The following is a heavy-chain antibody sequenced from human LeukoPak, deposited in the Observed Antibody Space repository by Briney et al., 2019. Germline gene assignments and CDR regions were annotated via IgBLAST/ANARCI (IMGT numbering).Heavy chain of an antibody. D-gene: IGHD4-17*01. V-gene: IGHV5-51*01. J-gene: IGHJ2*01. CDR3: ARRATVNSPYWYFDL. Sequence: GESLKITCKGSGYSFTSYWIGWVRQMPGKGLEWMGIIYPGDSDTRYSPSFQGQVTISADKSISTAYLQWSSLKASDTAMYYCARRATVNSPYWYFDLWGRGTLLTVSS. CDR2: IYPGDSDT. CDR1: GYSFTSYW.